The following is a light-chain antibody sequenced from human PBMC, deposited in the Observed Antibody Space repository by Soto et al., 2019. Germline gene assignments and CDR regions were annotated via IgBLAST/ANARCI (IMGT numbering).Light chain of an antibody. CDR1: QRISSNS. CDR3: QQYGNTPLT. Sequence: EIVLTQSPGTLSLSPGERATLSCRASQRISSNSLAWYQQKPGQAPSLLIFRTSSRATGIPDRFSGSGSGTDFTLTISRVEAEDFALYYCQQYGNTPLTFGGGTKVDIK. V-gene: IGKV3-20*01. J-gene: IGKJ4*01. CDR2: RTS.